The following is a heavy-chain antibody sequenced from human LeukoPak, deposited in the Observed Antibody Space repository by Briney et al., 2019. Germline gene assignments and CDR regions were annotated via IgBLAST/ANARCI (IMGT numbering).Heavy chain of an antibody. CDR3: ARDGWSTDYYYYMDV. CDR2: IRYDGSNK. V-gene: IGHV3-30*02. J-gene: IGHJ6*03. Sequence: GGSLRLSCAASGFTFSSYGMHWVRQAPGKGLEWVAFIRYDGSNKYYADSVKGRFTISRDNSKNTLYLQMNSLRAEDTAVYYCARDGWSTDYYYYMDVWGKGTTVTVSS. D-gene: IGHD6-19*01. CDR1: GFTFSSYG.